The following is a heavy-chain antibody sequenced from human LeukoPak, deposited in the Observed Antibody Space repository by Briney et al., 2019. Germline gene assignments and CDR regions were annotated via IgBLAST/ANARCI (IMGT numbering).Heavy chain of an antibody. CDR3: AREALDAGIAVAGTLEPWFDP. CDR2: ISYDGSNK. V-gene: IGHV3-30-3*01. D-gene: IGHD6-19*01. J-gene: IGHJ5*02. CDR1: GFTFSDYY. Sequence: GGSLRLSCAASGFTFSDYYMSWIRQAPGKGLEWVAVISYDGSNKYYADSVKGRFTISRDNSKNTLYLQMNSLRAEDTAVYYCAREALDAGIAVAGTLEPWFDPWGQGTLVTVSS.